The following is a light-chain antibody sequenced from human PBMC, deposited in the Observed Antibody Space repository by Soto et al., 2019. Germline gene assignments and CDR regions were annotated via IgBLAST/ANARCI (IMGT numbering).Light chain of an antibody. V-gene: IGLV2-11*01. CDR2: DVS. Sequence: QSVLTQPRSVPGSPGQSVTISCTGTSSDVGGYNYVSWYQQHPGKAPKLMIYDVSKRPSGVPDRFSGSKSGNTASLTISGLQAEDEADYYCCSYAGSYKGYVFGTGTKVTVL. CDR3: CSYAGSYKGYV. CDR1: SSDVGGYNY. J-gene: IGLJ1*01.